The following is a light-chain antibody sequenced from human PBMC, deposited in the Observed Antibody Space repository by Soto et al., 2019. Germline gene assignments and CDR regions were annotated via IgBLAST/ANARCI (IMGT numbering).Light chain of an antibody. V-gene: IGKV3-20*01. CDR2: GAS. Sequence: EIVMTQSPVTLSVSPGERATLSCRASQSLGNNLARYQQKPGQAPRLLIYGASSRATGIPDRFSGSGSGTDFTLTISRLEPEDFAVYYCQQYGRSPSTFGGGTKVEIK. CDR1: QSLGNN. CDR3: QQYGRSPST. J-gene: IGKJ4*01.